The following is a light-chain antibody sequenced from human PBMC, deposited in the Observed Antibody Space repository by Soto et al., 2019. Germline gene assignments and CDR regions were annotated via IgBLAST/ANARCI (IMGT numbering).Light chain of an antibody. CDR1: QSVSRSW. Sequence: EIALTQSPGTLSLSPGERATLSCRARQSVSRSWLAWYQETPGQAPRLLLSGASTRATGIPDRFSGSGSGTDFTLTISRLEPEDFAVYNCHQCVMTVTSVIAHLRTFGQGTKVQV. CDR3: HQCVMTVTSVIAHLRT. V-gene: IGKV3-20*01. J-gene: IGKJ1*01. CDR2: GAS.